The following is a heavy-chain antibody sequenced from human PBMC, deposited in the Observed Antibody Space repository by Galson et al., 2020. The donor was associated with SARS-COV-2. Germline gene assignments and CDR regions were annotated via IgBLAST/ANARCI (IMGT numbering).Heavy chain of an antibody. CDR3: ARLHYGEYAPEAFDI. CDR1: GTSISSGSYS. Sequence: SETLSLTCAVSGTSISSGSYSWNWIRQPPGKGLEWIGYISHSGGTYYNPSLKSRVTISGDRSKNQFSLRLSSVTAADTGVYYCARLHYGEYAPEAFDIWGPGTRVTVAS. J-gene: IGHJ3*02. V-gene: IGHV4-30-2*01. D-gene: IGHD4-17*01. CDR2: ISHSGGT.